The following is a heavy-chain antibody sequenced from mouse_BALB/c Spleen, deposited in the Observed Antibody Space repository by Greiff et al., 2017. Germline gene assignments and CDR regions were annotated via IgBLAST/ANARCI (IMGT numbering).Heavy chain of an antibody. V-gene: IGHV1-7*01. Sequence: QVQLQQSGAELAKPGASVKMSCKASGYTFTSYWMHWVKQRPGQGLEWIGYINPSTGYTEYNQKFKDKATLTADKSSSTAYMQLSSLTSEDSAVYYYARNGVTGYYAMDYWGQGTSVTVSS. CDR3: ARNGVTGYYAMDY. CDR1: GYTFTSYW. CDR2: INPSTGYT. D-gene: IGHD4-1*01. J-gene: IGHJ4*01.